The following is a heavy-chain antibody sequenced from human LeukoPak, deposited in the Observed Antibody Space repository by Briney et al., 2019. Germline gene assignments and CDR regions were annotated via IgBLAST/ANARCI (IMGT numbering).Heavy chain of an antibody. D-gene: IGHD4-17*01. V-gene: IGHV3-7*01. CDR3: ARDSFGDALDY. CDR2: IKQDGSEK. J-gene: IGHJ4*02. CDR1: GFTFSSYW. Sequence: GGSLRLSCAASGFTFSSYWMSWVRQAPGKGLEWVANIKQDGSEKYYVDSVKGRFTISRDDAKNSLYLQMNSLRAEDTAVYYCARDSFGDALDYWGQGTLVTVSS.